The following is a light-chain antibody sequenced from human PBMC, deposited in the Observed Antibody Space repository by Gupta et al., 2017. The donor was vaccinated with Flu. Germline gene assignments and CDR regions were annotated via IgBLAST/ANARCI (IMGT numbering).Light chain of an antibody. CDR1: QSVLYSSNNRNY. V-gene: IGKV4-1*01. Sequence: NCKSSQSVLYSSNNRNYLAWYQQKPGQPPKLLIYWASSRESGVPDRFSGSGPGTDFTLTISSLQAEDVAVYYCQQYSTTPLTFGGGTKVEIK. CDR2: WAS. J-gene: IGKJ4*01. CDR3: QQYSTTPLT.